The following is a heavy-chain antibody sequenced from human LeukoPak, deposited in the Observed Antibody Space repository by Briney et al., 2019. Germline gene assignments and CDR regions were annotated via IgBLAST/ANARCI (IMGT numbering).Heavy chain of an antibody. CDR3: ASVGSTVTTDY. V-gene: IGHV1-69*05. J-gene: IGHJ4*02. D-gene: IGHD4-17*01. CDR1: GGTFISYA. CDR2: IIPIFGTA. Sequence: SVKVSCKASGGTFISYAISWVRQAPGQGLEWMGRIIPIFGTANYAQKFQGRVTITTDESTSTAYMELSSLRSEDTAVYYCASVGSTVTTDYWGQGTLVTVSS.